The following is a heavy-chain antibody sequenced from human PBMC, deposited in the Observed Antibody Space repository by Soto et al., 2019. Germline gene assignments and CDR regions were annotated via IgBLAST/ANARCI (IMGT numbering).Heavy chain of an antibody. V-gene: IGHV4-30-2*01. J-gene: IGHJ6*04. D-gene: IGHD4-17*01. CDR1: GGSISSVGYS. CDR3: ARGPTTVTTRYYYYGMHX. Sequence: SVTLSLTCAVSGGSISSVGYSWSWIRQPPGKGLEWIGYIYHSGSTYYNPSLKSRVTISVDRSKNQFSLKLSSVTAADTAVYYCARGPTTVTTRYYYYGMHXWGKVSTVTASX. CDR2: IYHSGST.